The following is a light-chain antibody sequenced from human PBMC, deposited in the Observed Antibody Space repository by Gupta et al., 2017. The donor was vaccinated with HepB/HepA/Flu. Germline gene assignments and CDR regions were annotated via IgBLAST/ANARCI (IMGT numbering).Light chain of an antibody. CDR1: ALPKQY. CDR2: KAS. J-gene: IGLJ2*01. CDR3: QSADSSGTYVV. V-gene: IGLV3-25*03. Sequence: SYELTQPPSVSVSPGQTARITCPGDALPKQYAYWYQQKPGQAPVLVIYKASERPSGIPERFSGSSSGTTVTLTISGFQAEDEADYYCQSADSSGTYVVFGGGTKLTVL.